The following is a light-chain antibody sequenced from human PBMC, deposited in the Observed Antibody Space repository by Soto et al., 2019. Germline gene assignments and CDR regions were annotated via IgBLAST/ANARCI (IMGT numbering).Light chain of an antibody. V-gene: IGKV3-20*01. CDR1: QSLDSTF. J-gene: IGKJ1*01. Sequence: EVVLTQSPGSLSLSPGQRATLSCRASQSLDSTFFAWYQKKPGQAPRLLIYGASKRATGIPDRFSGSGSGTDFTLIISRLEPEDFAVYYCQQYMSSVTFGQGTKVEI. CDR3: QQYMSSVT. CDR2: GAS.